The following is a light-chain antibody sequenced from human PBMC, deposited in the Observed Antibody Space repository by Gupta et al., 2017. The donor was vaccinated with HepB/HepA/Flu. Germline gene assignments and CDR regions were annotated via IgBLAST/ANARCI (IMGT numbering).Light chain of an antibody. V-gene: IGLV8-61*01. CDR1: SGSVSSSNY. J-gene: IGLJ3*02. CDR2: RTN. CDR3: VLYVGSGIWV. Sequence: QTVVTQEPSFSVSPGGTATLTCGLSSGSVSSSNYPSWYQQTPGQAPRTLIYRTNTRSSGVPDRFSGSILGNKAALTITGAQADDESDYYCVLYVGSGIWVFGGGTKLTVL.